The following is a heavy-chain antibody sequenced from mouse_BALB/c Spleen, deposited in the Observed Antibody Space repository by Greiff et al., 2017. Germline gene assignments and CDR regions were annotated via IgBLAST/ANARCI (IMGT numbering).Heavy chain of an antibody. CDR3: ARRDYDVSSWFAY. V-gene: IGHV1S29*02. CDR1: GYTFTDYN. Sequence: EVQLHQSGPELVKPGASVKISCKASGYTFTDYNMHWVKQSHGKSLEWIGYIYPYNGGTGYNQKFKSKATLTVDNSSSTAYMELRSLTSEDSAVYYCARRDYDVSSWFAYWGQGTLVTVSA. CDR2: IYPYNGGT. D-gene: IGHD2-4*01. J-gene: IGHJ3*01.